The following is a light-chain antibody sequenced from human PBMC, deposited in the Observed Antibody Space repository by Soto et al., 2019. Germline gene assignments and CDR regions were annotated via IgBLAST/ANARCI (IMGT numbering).Light chain of an antibody. Sequence: SVLPQPASASDSPGQSITISCNGTRSDVGGSNFVSWYQQHTGKPPKLIIYDVANRPSGVSNRLSGSKSASTAALIISILQTEDEADYYCVSYTSSTTYVFGTGTKVTVL. V-gene: IGLV2-14*03. CDR2: DVA. J-gene: IGLJ1*01. CDR3: VSYTSSTTYV. CDR1: RSDVGGSNF.